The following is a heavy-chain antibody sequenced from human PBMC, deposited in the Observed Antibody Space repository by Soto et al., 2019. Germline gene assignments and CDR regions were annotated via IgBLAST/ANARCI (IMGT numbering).Heavy chain of an antibody. Sequence: QITLKESGPTLVKPTQTLTLTCTFSGFSLSTSGVGVGWIRQPPGKALDWLAVIYWDDDKRYSQSLESRLTITKDTSKNKVVLTMTNIDPVDTATYYCAHSTDVKSFDYWGQGTLVTVSS. J-gene: IGHJ4*02. V-gene: IGHV2-5*02. CDR3: AHSTDVKSFDY. CDR2: IYWDDDK. CDR1: GFSLSTSGVG.